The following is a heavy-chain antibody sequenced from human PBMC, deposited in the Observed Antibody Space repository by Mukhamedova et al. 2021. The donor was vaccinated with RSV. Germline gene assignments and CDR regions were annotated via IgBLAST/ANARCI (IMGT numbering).Heavy chain of an antibody. Sequence: VSYISSSGSTIYYADSVKGRFTISRDNAKNSLYLQMNSLRAEDTAVYYCARASGYIGGSHRGVYWGQGTLVTVSS. D-gene: IGHD6-19*01. CDR3: ARASGYIGGSHRGVY. CDR2: ISSSGSTI. V-gene: IGHV3-48*03. J-gene: IGHJ4*02.